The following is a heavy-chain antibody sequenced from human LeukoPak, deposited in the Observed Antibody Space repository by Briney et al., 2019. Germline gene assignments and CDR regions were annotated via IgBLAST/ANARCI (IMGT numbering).Heavy chain of an antibody. CDR1: GGSISSYY. CDR2: IYYSGST. CDR3: ARATSGSGSYYFDY. Sequence: SETLSLTCTVSGGSISSYYWSWIRQPPGKGLEWIGYIYYSGSTNFNPSLKSRVTISVDTSKNQFSLKLSSVTAADTAVYYCARATSGSGSYYFDYWGQGTLVTVSS. D-gene: IGHD3-10*01. J-gene: IGHJ4*02. V-gene: IGHV4-59*08.